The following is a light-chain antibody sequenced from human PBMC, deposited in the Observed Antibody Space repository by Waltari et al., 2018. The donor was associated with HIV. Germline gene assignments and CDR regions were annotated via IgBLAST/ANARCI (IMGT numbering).Light chain of an antibody. CDR2: EVT. CDR3: YSYSDTTTSYI. J-gene: IGLJ1*01. CDR1: STDVGYRDL. V-gene: IGLV2-23*02. Sequence: QSALTQPASLSGSPGQSIPISCSGTSTDVGYRDLVSWYQQYPGKVPTLLLYEVTKRPSGASSRFSGSKSGNTASLTIAGLRAEDEADYYCYSYSDTTTSYIFGSGTKVTV.